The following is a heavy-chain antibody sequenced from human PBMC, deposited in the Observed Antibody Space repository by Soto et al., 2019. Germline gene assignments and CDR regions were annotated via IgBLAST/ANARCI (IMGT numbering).Heavy chain of an antibody. CDR1: GFTFSSYS. Sequence: EVQLVESGGGLVQPGGSLRLSCAASGFTFSSYSMNWVRQAPGKGLEWVSYISSSSSTIYYADSVKGRFTISRDNAKNSLYLHMDSLRAEDTAVYYSARDVGPGYYDFWSGYYDYNWFDPWGQGTLVTVSS. J-gene: IGHJ5*02. D-gene: IGHD3-3*01. CDR3: ARDVGPGYYDFWSGYYDYNWFDP. V-gene: IGHV3-48*01. CDR2: ISSSSSTI.